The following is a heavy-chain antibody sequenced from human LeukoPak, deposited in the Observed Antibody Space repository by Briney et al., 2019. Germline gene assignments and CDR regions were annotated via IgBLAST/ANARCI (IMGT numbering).Heavy chain of an antibody. CDR2: ISSSSSYI. J-gene: IGHJ4*02. V-gene: IGHV3-21*01. CDR1: GFTFSSYS. CDR3: ANYGSVSYFAY. D-gene: IGHD3-10*01. Sequence: KPGGPLRLSCAASGFTFSSYSMNWVRQAPGKGLEWVSSISSSSSYIYYADSVKGRFTISRDNAKNSLYLQMISLRAEDTAVYYCANYGSVSYFAYWGQGTLVTVSS.